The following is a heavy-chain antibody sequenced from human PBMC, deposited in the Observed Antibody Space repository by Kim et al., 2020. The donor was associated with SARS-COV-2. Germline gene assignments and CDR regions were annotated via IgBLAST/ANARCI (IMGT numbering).Heavy chain of an antibody. CDR3: ATSSVVIKSHWFDP. J-gene: IGHJ5*02. CDR1: GYTFPELS. D-gene: IGHD3-22*01. Sequence: ASVKVSCKVSGYTFPELSMHWVRQAPGQGLEWMGGFDPDDGDTIYAQKFQGRVTMTEDTSTDTAYMELSSLRSEDTAVYYCATSSVVIKSHWFDPWGQGTLVTVSS. V-gene: IGHV1-24*01. CDR2: FDPDDGDT.